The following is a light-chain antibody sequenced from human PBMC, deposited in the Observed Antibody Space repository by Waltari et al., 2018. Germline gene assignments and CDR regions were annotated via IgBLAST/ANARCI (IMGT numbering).Light chain of an antibody. J-gene: IGKJ1*01. CDR3: QQSHSIPWT. CDR2: GAS. CDR1: QSISSY. V-gene: IGKV1-39*01. Sequence: DIQMTQSPSSLSASVGDRVNITCRASQSISSYLNWYQQKPGKAPNFLIYGASNLQSGFPSRFSGSGSGTDFTLTISSLQLEDFATYSCQQSHSIPWTFGQGTKVEI.